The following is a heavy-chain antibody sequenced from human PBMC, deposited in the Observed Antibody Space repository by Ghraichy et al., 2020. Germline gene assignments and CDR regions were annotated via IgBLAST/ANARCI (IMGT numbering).Heavy chain of an antibody. V-gene: IGHV3-21*01. CDR1: GFTFSSYS. D-gene: IGHD2-8*01. CDR2: ISSSSSYI. J-gene: IGHJ6*02. Sequence: GGSLRLSCAASGFTFSSYSMNWVRQAPGKGLEWVSSISSSSSYIYYADSVKGRFTISRDNAKNSLYLQMNSLRAEDTAVYYCARVEDHGWCMLNGYYYFGIDFWGQGTRVTVSS. CDR3: ARVEDHGWCMLNGYYYFGIDF.